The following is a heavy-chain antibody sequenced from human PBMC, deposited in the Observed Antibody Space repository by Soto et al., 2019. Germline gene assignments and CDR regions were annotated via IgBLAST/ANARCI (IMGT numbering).Heavy chain of an antibody. J-gene: IGHJ4*02. Sequence: PGESLKISCKGSGYSFTKYWIGWVRQTPGKGLEWLGTIYPGDTYYLDSVRGRFTIFRDNSNNVLYLQMNTLRAEDTARYYCAKVSTSGTHYYFEYWGQGTLVTVSS. D-gene: IGHD1-26*01. CDR1: GYSFTKYW. CDR3: AKVSTSGTHYYFEY. CDR2: IYPGDTY. V-gene: IGHV5-51*01.